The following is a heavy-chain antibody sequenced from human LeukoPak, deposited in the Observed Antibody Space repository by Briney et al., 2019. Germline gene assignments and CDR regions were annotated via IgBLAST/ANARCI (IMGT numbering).Heavy chain of an antibody. J-gene: IGHJ4*02. V-gene: IGHV3-74*01. Sequence: GSLRLSCETAGFTFSSYVMHWVRRTPGKGLVWVSRISHDGIISYADSVKGRFTISRDNAKNTLTLQMNSLRVEDTAVYFCARDWVYKIDYWGRGTLVTVSS. CDR3: ARDWVYKIDY. CDR1: GFTFSSYV. D-gene: IGHD5-24*01. CDR2: ISHDGII.